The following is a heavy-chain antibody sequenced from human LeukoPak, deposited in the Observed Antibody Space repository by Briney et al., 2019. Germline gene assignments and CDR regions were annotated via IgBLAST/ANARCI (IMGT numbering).Heavy chain of an antibody. CDR2: ISSSSSYI. Sequence: PGGSLRLSCAASGFSFRSSAMHWVRQAPGKGLEWVSSISSSSSYIYYADSVKGRFTISRDNAKNSLYLQMNSLRAEDTAVYYCANRGYSYGRAFDYWGQGTPVTVSS. D-gene: IGHD5-18*01. J-gene: IGHJ4*02. CDR3: ANRGYSYGRAFDY. CDR1: GFSFRSSA. V-gene: IGHV3-21*01.